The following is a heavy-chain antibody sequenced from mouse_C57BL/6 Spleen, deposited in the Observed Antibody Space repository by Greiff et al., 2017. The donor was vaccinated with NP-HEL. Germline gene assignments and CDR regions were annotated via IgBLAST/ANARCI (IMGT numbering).Heavy chain of an antibody. Sequence: EVMLVESGGDLVKPGGSLKLSCAASGFTFSSYGMSWVRQTPDKRLEWVATISSGGSYTYYPDSVKGRFTISRDNAKNTLYLQMSSLKSEDTAMYYCASHYYGSKTPFAYGGQGTLVTVSA. V-gene: IGHV5-6*01. CDR1: GFTFSSYG. D-gene: IGHD1-1*01. CDR2: ISSGGSYT. CDR3: ASHYYGSKTPFAY. J-gene: IGHJ3*01.